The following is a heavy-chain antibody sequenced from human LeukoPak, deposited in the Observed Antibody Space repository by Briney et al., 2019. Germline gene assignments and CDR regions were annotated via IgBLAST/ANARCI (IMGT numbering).Heavy chain of an antibody. V-gene: IGHV3-7*01. Sequence: GGSLRLSCVASGFTFTSYWMSWVRQAPGKGLEWVANIKQDGSEKYYLDSLEGRFTISRDNAKNSVYLQINRPRAEDTAVYYCARRGTIAVPVFWFDPWGQGTLVIVSS. CDR3: ARRGTIAVPVFWFDP. CDR1: GFTFTSYW. D-gene: IGHD6-19*01. J-gene: IGHJ5*02. CDR2: IKQDGSEK.